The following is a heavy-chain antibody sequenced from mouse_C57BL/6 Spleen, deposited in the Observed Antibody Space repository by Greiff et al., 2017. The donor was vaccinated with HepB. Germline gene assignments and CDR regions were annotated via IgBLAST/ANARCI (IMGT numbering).Heavy chain of an antibody. D-gene: IGHD2-3*01. CDR1: GFTFSDYY. CDR2: ISNGGGST. CDR3: ARQGGLLLSLAY. J-gene: IGHJ3*01. Sequence: DVQLVESGGGLVQPGGSLKLSCAASGFTFSDYYMYWVRQTPEKRLEWVAYISNGGGSTYYPDTVKGRFTISRDNAKNTLYLQMSRLKSEDTAMYYCARQGGLLLSLAYWGQGTLVTVSA. V-gene: IGHV5-12*01.